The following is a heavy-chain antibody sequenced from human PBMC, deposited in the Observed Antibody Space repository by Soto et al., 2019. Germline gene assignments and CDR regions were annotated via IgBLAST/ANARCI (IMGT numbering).Heavy chain of an antibody. CDR1: GFTFDDYG. Sequence: GGSLRLSCAASGFTFDDYGMSWVRQAPGKGLEWVSGFNWNGGSTGYADSVKGRFTISRDNAKNSLYLQMNSLRAEDTALYYCAREHTDYYDSSGHQRHDAFDIWGQGTMVTVSS. D-gene: IGHD3-22*01. V-gene: IGHV3-20*04. CDR2: FNWNGGST. J-gene: IGHJ3*02. CDR3: AREHTDYYDSSGHQRHDAFDI.